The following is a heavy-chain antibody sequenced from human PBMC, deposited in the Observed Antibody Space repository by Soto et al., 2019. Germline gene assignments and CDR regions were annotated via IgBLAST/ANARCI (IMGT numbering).Heavy chain of an antibody. Sequence: QLQLQESGPGLVKPSETLSLTCTVSGGSISSSSYYWGWIRQPPGKGLEWIGSIYYSGSTYYNPSLKSRVTISVDTSKNQFSLKLSSVTAADTAVYYCARLRATVVTLNYFDYWGQGTLVTVSS. V-gene: IGHV4-39*01. D-gene: IGHD4-17*01. CDR3: ARLRATVVTLNYFDY. J-gene: IGHJ4*02. CDR2: IYYSGST. CDR1: GGSISSSSYY.